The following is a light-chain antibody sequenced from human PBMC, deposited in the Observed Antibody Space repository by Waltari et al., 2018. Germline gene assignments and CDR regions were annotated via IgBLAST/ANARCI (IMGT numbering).Light chain of an antibody. CDR2: TNN. Sequence: QSVLTQTPSVSATPGQRVTISCSGSSSNIGINIVNWYQQLPGTAPKLLIQTNNRRPSGVPDRFSGSKSGTSASLAISGLQSEDEAEYYCAAWDDSLDGPVFGGGTKLTV. CDR1: SSNIGINI. CDR3: AAWDDSLDGPV. J-gene: IGLJ3*02. V-gene: IGLV1-44*01.